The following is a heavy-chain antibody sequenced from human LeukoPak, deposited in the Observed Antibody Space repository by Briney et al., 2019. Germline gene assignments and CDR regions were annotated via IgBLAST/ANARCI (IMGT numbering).Heavy chain of an antibody. D-gene: IGHD3-10*01. CDR1: GGSISSRTYY. V-gene: IGHV4-39*01. CDR2: IYYSGTT. CDR3: ARKGGYGSGSYYTLDY. J-gene: IGHJ4*02. Sequence: SETLSLTCTVSGGSISSRTYYWGWVRQPPGKGLEWIGSIYYSGTTYYNPSLKSRVTISVDTSENQFSLKLSSVTAADTAVYYCARKGGYGSGSYYTLDYWGQGTLVTVSS.